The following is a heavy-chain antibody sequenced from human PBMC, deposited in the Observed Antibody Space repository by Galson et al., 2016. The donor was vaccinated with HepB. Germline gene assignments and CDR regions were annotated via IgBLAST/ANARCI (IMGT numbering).Heavy chain of an antibody. D-gene: IGHD6-13*01. J-gene: IGHJ4*02. Sequence: SLRLSCAASGFPFSNYWMHWVRQAPGKGPVWVSRINSDGSSPTYADSVKGRFTISRDNAKNMLYLQMNSLRAEDTALYYCTRVHREGIAAAGLQIWGQGTLVIVSS. CDR3: TRVHREGIAAAGLQI. V-gene: IGHV3-74*01. CDR1: GFPFSNYW. CDR2: INSDGSSP.